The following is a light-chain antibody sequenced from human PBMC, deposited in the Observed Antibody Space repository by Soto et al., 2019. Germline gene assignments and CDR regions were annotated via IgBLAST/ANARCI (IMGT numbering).Light chain of an antibody. J-gene: IGKJ5*01. Sequence: IVMTQSPLSLPVTPGEPSSISCSSSLSLLHSNGYNYLDWYLQKPGQSPQLLIYLGSNRASGVPDRFSGSGSGTDFTLKISRVEAEDVGVYYCMQALQTPLTFGQGTRLEI. CDR1: LSLLHSNGYNY. V-gene: IGKV2-28*01. CDR2: LGS. CDR3: MQALQTPLT.